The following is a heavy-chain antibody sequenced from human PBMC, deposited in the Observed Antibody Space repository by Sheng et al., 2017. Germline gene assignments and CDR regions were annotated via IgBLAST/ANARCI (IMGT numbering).Heavy chain of an antibody. V-gene: IGHV3-66*02. CDR2: IYSGGST. J-gene: IGHJ6*03. CDR3: ARGYSGYEYYYYYMDV. D-gene: IGHD5-12*01. CDR1: GFTVSSNY. Sequence: EVQLVESGGGLVQPGGSLRLSCAASGFTVSSNYMSWVRQAPGKGLEWVSVIYSGGSTYYADSVKGRFTISRDNSKNTLYLQMNSLRAEDTAVYYCARGYSGYEYYYYYMDVWGKGTTVTVSS.